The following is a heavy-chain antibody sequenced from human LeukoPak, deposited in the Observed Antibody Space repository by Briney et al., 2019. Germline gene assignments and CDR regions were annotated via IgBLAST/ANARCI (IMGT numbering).Heavy chain of an antibody. J-gene: IGHJ4*02. Sequence: GESLKISCKGSGYHFPTYWIGWVRQMPGKGLEWMGIIYPNDSDTRYSPSFQGHVSISANNYTITAYLQWTRLKSSDSGIYYCARRHWNTGGIDYWGQGTLVTVSS. D-gene: IGHD1-1*01. CDR1: GYHFPTYW. CDR2: IYPNDSDT. V-gene: IGHV5-51*01. CDR3: ARRHWNTGGIDY.